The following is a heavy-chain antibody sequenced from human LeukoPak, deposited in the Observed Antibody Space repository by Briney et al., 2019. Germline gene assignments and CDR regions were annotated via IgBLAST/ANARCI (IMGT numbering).Heavy chain of an antibody. Sequence: GGSLRLSCAASGFTFSSYWMHWVRQAPGKGLVWVSRINSDGSSTSYADSVKGRFTISRDNAKNTLYLQMNSLRAEDTAVYYCARTVPGYFFDYWGQGTLVTVTS. CDR3: ARTVPGYFFDY. D-gene: IGHD3-10*01. CDR1: GFTFSSYW. V-gene: IGHV3-74*01. J-gene: IGHJ4*02. CDR2: INSDGSST.